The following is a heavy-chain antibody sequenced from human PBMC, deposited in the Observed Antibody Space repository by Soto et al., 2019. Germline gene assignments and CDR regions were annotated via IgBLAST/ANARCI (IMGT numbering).Heavy chain of an antibody. CDR2: ISGSGGST. CDR3: AKTQPVAVAGTGYWYFDL. CDR1: GFTFSSYA. Sequence: PGGSLRLSCAASGFTFSSYAMSWVRQAPGKGLEWVSAISGSGGSTYYADSVKGRFTISRDNSKNTLYLQMNSLRAEDTALYYCAKTQPVAVAGTGYWYFDLWGRGTLVTVSS. V-gene: IGHV3-23*01. J-gene: IGHJ2*01. D-gene: IGHD6-19*01.